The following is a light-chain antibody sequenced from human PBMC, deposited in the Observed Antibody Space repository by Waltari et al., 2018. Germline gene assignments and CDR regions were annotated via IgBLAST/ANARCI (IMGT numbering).Light chain of an antibody. CDR1: QSLLHSGGKTY. V-gene: IGKV2-29*03. CDR2: EVS. Sequence: DIVMTQTPLSLPVTPGEPASISCRSSQSLLHSGGKTYLYWYLQKPGQSPQLLIHEVSIRASGVPDRFSGSGSDTDFTLKISRVEAEDVGIYYCMQGIEAPRSFGQGTKVEIK. J-gene: IGKJ2*04. CDR3: MQGIEAPRS.